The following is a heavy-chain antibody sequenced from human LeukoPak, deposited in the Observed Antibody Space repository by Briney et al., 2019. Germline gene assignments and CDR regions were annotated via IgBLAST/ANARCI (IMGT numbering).Heavy chain of an antibody. CDR2: ISAYNGNT. J-gene: IGHJ6*04. CDR3: ARDLPDYDILTGYTYYYYGMDV. CDR1: GYTFTSYG. V-gene: IGHV1-18*04. Sequence: GASVKVSCKASGYTFTSYGISWVRQAPGHGLEWMGWISAYNGNTNYAQKLQGRVTMTIDTSTSTAYMELRSLRSDDTAVYHCARDLPDYDILTGYTYYYYGMDVWGKGTTVTVSS. D-gene: IGHD3-9*01.